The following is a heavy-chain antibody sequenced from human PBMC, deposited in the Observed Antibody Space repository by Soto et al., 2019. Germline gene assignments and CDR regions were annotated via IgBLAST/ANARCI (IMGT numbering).Heavy chain of an antibody. D-gene: IGHD6-13*01. CDR3: AHRGYSSSWYDYYFDY. Sequence: SAPTLVNPTQTLTLTCTFSGLSLSTSGEGVGWIRQPPGKALEWLALIYWDDDKRYSPSLKSRLTITKDTSKNQVVLTMTNMDPVDTATYYCAHRGYSSSWYDYYFDYWGQGTLVTVSS. CDR1: GLSLSTSGEG. J-gene: IGHJ4*02. V-gene: IGHV2-5*02. CDR2: IYWDDDK.